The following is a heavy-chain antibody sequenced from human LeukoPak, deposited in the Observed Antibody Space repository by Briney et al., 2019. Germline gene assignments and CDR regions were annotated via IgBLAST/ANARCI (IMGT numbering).Heavy chain of an antibody. D-gene: IGHD3-10*01. Sequence: GGSLRLSCAASGFTFSSYWMSWVRQAPGKGLEWVANIKQDGSEKYYVDSVKGRFTISRDNAKNSLYLQMNSLRAEDMAVYYCARARITMVRGVKGSLYFDYWGQGTLVTVSS. CDR3: ARARITMVRGVKGSLYFDY. J-gene: IGHJ4*02. CDR2: IKQDGSEK. CDR1: GFTFSSYW. V-gene: IGHV3-7*04.